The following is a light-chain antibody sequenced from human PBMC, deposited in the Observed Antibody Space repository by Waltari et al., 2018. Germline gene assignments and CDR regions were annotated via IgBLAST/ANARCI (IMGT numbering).Light chain of an antibody. CDR3: ASYLPAGIVV. Sequence: SALTQPASVSDSPGRTVTLSCTKSTSDGNTFGSVSRYQHHPGQTPQLLIFDGTKLPPACSVRFSATESPNTASLTISDLQTEDEAHYYCASYLPAGIVVFGGGTRLNVL. CDR2: DGT. J-gene: IGLJ2*01. V-gene: IGLV2-14*01. CDR1: TSDGNTFGS.